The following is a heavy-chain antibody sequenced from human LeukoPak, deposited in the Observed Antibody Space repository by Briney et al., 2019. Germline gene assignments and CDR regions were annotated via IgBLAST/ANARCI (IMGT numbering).Heavy chain of an antibody. J-gene: IGHJ4*02. CDR1: GFTFSSYG. CDR2: IRYDGSNK. V-gene: IGHV3-30*02. CDR3: AKDPTGYYYDSSGYYGGY. Sequence: GGSLRLSCAASGFTFSSYGMHWVRQAPGKGLEGVAFIRYDGSNKYYADSVKGRFTISRDNSKNTLYLQMNSLRAEDTAVYYCAKDPTGYYYDSSGYYGGYWGQGTLVTVSS. D-gene: IGHD3-22*01.